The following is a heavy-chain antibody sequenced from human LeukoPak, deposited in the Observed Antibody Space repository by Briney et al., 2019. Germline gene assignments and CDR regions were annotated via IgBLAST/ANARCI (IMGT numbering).Heavy chain of an antibody. V-gene: IGHV1-69*05. CDR2: INPNFGTA. J-gene: IGHJ4*02. D-gene: IGHD5-24*01. Sequence: SVKVSCKASGDTFSSYAMSWVRQATGQGLEWMGWINPNFGTANYAQKFQGRVTITTDESTSTAYMELSSLRSADTAVYYCAIKAPGDGYSAKSGDDFDYWGQGTLVTVSS. CDR1: GDTFSSYA. CDR3: AIKAPGDGYSAKSGDDFDY.